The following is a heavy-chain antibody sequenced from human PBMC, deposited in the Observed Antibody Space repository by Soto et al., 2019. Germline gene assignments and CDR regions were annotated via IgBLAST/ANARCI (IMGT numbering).Heavy chain of an antibody. CDR1: GYTFTGYY. CDR3: AREGAFGAELGRGYYYYYGMDV. J-gene: IGHJ6*02. Sequence: ASVKVSCKASGYTFTGYYMHWVRQAPGQGLEWMGWINPNSGGTNYAQKFQGRVTMTRDTSISTAYMELSRLRSDDTAVYYCAREGAFGAELGRGYYYYYGMDVWGQGTTVTVSS. D-gene: IGHD6-6*01. V-gene: IGHV1-2*02. CDR2: INPNSGGT.